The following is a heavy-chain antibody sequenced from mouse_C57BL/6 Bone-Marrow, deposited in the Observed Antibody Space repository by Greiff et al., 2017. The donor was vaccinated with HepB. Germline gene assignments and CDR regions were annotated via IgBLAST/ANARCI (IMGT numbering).Heavy chain of an antibody. V-gene: IGHV1-42*01. CDR1: GYSFTGYY. D-gene: IGHD1-1*01. Sequence: VQLQQSGPELVKPGASVKISCKASGYSFTGYYMNWVKQSPEKSLEWIGEINPSTGGTTYNQKFKAKATLTVDKSSSTAYMQLKSLTSEDSAVYYCARTLSYGSSYDYAMDYWGQGTSVTVSS. CDR2: INPSTGGT. CDR3: ARTLSYGSSYDYAMDY. J-gene: IGHJ4*01.